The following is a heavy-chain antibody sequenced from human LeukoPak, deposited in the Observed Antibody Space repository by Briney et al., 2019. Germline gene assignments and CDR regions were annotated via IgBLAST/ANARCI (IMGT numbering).Heavy chain of an antibody. D-gene: IGHD6-13*01. Sequence: KTGRSLRLSCAASGFTFSSYTMHWVRQAPGKGLEWVTIISFDGSNKYYADSVKGRFTISRDNSKNTLYLQMKSLRAEDTALYYCARGDKQLVFERRKGGFDPWGQGTLVTVSS. J-gene: IGHJ5*02. CDR2: ISFDGSNK. CDR1: GFTFSSYT. V-gene: IGHV3-30*04. CDR3: ARGDKQLVFERRKGGFDP.